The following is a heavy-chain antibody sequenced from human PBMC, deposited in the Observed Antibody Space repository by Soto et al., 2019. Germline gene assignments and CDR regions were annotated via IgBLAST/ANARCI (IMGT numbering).Heavy chain of an antibody. CDR2: IYYSGST. J-gene: IGHJ4*02. CDR1: GGSISSSSYY. CDR3: ARLGRYSSGCYRGVY. D-gene: IGHD6-19*01. V-gene: IGHV4-39*01. Sequence: SETLSLTCTVSGGSISSSSYYWGWIRQPPGKGLEWIGSIYYSGSTYYNPSLKSRVTISVDTSKNQFSLKLSSVTAADTAVYYCARLGRYSSGCYRGVYSGQGTLVTVSS.